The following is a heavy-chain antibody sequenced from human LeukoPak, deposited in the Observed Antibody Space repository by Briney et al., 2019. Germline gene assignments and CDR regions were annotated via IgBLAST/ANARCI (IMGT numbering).Heavy chain of an antibody. CDR3: ARWGIAAAGPYYFDY. J-gene: IGHJ4*02. Sequence: GESLKISCKGSGYSFTSYWIGWVRQMPGKGLEWMGIIYPGGSDTRYSPSFQGQVTISADKSISTAYLQWSSLKASDTAMYYCARWGIAAAGPYYFDYWGQGTLVTVSS. D-gene: IGHD6-13*01. CDR2: IYPGGSDT. V-gene: IGHV5-51*01. CDR1: GYSFTSYW.